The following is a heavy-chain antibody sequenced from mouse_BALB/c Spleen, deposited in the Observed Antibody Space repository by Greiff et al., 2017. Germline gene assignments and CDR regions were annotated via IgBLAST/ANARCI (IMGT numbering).Heavy chain of an antibody. CDR2: ISSGSSTI. Sequence: EVQRVESGGGLVQPGGSRKLSCAASGFTFSSFGMHWVRQAPEKGLEWVAYISSGSSTIYYADTVKGRFTISRDNPKNTLFLQMTSLRSEDTAMYYCARSGTGTGNYAMDYWGQGTSVTVSS. J-gene: IGHJ4*01. CDR1: GFTFSSFG. CDR3: ARSGTGTGNYAMDY. D-gene: IGHD4-1*01. V-gene: IGHV5-17*02.